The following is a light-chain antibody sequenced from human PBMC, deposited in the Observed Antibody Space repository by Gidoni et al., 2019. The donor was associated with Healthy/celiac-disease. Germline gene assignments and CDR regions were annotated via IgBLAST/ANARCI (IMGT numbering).Light chain of an antibody. Sequence: QSALTQPASVSGSPGPSITISCRGVNGDVGGSNFVSWYQQHPGKAPKLVIYDVDKRPSGVSRRFSASKSGNTASLTISGLQSEDEGDYFCSSYTSRNTLGFGGGTKLXV. CDR2: DVD. J-gene: IGLJ2*01. CDR1: NGDVGGSNF. CDR3: SSYTSRNTLG. V-gene: IGLV2-14*01.